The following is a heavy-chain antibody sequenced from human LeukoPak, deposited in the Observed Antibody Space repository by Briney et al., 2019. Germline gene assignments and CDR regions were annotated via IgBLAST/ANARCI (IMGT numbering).Heavy chain of an antibody. Sequence: PGGSLRLSCAASGFTFSDYYMSWIRQAPGKGLEWVSYISSSGSTIYYADSVKGRFTISRDNAKNSLYLQMNSLRAEDTAVYYCARESSWATPETFDYWGQGTLVTVSS. V-gene: IGHV3-11*01. CDR3: ARESSWATPETFDY. J-gene: IGHJ4*02. CDR1: GFTFSDYY. CDR2: ISSSGSTI. D-gene: IGHD6-13*01.